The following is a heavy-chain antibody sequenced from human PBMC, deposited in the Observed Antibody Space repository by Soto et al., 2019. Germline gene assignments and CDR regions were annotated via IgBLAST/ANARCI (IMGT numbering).Heavy chain of an antibody. J-gene: IGHJ4*02. V-gene: IGHV3-66*01. Sequence: EVQMVESGGGVVQPGGSLRLSCAASGFSVTNNYMNWVRQAPGKGLEWVSIIDIGGNTYYADSVKDRFTISRDDSKNTLYXXXXXLRPXXTAVXXXAXXXGSTGYLGREHYFDYWGQGTLVTVSP. CDR3: AXXXGSTGYLGREHYFDY. CDR2: IDIGGNT. D-gene: IGHD3-10*01. CDR1: GFSVTNNY.